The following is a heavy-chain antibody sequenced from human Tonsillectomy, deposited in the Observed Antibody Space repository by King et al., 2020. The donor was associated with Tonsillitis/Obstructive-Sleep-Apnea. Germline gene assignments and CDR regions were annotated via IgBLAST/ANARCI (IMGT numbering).Heavy chain of an antibody. CDR3: ARSFGSGTYYDPSYYYYYYMDV. CDR1: GYSFSDYW. D-gene: IGHD3-10*01. J-gene: IGHJ6*03. CDR2: IYPYDSDT. Sequence: QLVQSGTEVKKPGESLKISCQASGYSFSDYWIGWVRQTPGKGLEWMGVIYPYDSDTRYSPSFQGQVTISADKSISTAYLQWSSLEASDTAMYYCARSFGSGTYYDPSYYYYYYMDVWGAGTTVTVSS. V-gene: IGHV5-51*01.